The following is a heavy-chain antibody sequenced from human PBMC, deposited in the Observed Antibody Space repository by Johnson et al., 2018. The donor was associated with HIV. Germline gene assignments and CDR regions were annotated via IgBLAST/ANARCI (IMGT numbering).Heavy chain of an antibody. J-gene: IGHJ3*02. CDR2: INWNGAST. V-gene: IGHV3-20*04. Sequence: EVQLIESGGGEVRPGGSLRLSCVASGFNFDAYGVSWVRQAPGKGLEWVSGINWNGASTDYADSVKGRFNISRDNAKNSLYLQMNSLTTEDTALYYCVRGWVGATLRAFDIWGQGTMVTVSS. CDR1: GFNFDAYG. D-gene: IGHD1-26*01. CDR3: VRGWVGATLRAFDI.